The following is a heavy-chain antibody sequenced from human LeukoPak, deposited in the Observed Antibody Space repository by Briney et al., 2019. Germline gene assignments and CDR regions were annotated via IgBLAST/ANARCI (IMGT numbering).Heavy chain of an antibody. J-gene: IGHJ6*02. CDR3: ASSTVTTFGYYYGMDV. D-gene: IGHD4-17*01. Sequence: SETLSLTCTVSGGTISSGDYYWSWIRQPPGKGLEWIGYIYYSGSTYYNPSLKSRVTISVDTSKNQFSLKLSSVTAADTAVYYCASSTVTTFGYYYGMDVWGQGTTVTVSS. CDR2: IYYSGST. CDR1: GGTISSGDYY. V-gene: IGHV4-30-4*01.